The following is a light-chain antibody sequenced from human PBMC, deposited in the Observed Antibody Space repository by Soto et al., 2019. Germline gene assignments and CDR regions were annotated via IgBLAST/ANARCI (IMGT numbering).Light chain of an antibody. CDR3: QRSNSAVWT. J-gene: IGKJ3*01. Sequence: DIQMTQSPSSLSASVGARVTITCRASQDIGNYLAWYQQRPGKAPSLLIYAASTLQSGVPSRFSGSASATDFTLTISGLQPEDVATYCCQRSNSAVWTFGPGTKVDI. V-gene: IGKV1-27*01. CDR2: AAS. CDR1: QDIGNY.